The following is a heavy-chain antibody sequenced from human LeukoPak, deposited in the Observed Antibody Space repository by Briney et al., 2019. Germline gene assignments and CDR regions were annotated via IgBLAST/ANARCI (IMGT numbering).Heavy chain of an antibody. V-gene: IGHV3-21*01. CDR2: ISSSGSYI. Sequence: GGSLRLSCAASRFTFSSYSMNWVRQAPGKGLEWVSSISSSGSYIYYADSVKGRFTISRDNAKNSLYLQMNSLRAEDTAVYYCAKDGSSWYPRYYMDVWGKGTTVTISS. CDR3: AKDGSSWYPRYYMDV. J-gene: IGHJ6*03. CDR1: RFTFSSYS. D-gene: IGHD6-13*01.